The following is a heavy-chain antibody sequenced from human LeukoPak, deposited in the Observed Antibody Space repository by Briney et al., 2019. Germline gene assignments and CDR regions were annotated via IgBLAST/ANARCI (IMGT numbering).Heavy chain of an antibody. J-gene: IGHJ6*02. Sequence: SVKVSCKASGYTFTGYYMHWVRQAPGQGLEWMGGIIPIFGTANYAQKFQGRVTITADESTSTAYMELSSLRSEDTAVYYCARDQEFTIFGVVNYYGMDVWGQGTTVTVSS. V-gene: IGHV1-69*13. CDR2: IIPIFGTA. D-gene: IGHD3-3*01. CDR3: ARDQEFTIFGVVNYYGMDV. CDR1: GYTFTGYY.